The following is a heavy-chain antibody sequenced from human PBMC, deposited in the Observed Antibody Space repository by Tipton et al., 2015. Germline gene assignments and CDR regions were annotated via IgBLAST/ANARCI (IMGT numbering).Heavy chain of an antibody. CDR1: GYTFSDYW. V-gene: IGHV5-51*01. J-gene: IGHJ4*02. D-gene: IGHD5-18*01. CDR3: ARLRMDTAMIGPPDFFDY. Sequence: QLVQSGAEVKKPGESLKISCKSSGYTFSDYWIGWVRQMPGKGLEWMGMIYPDDSDTRYSPSFQGQVTISADRSISTAYLQWSSLKASDTAMYYCARLRMDTAMIGPPDFFDYWGQGTLVTVSS. CDR2: IYPDDSDT.